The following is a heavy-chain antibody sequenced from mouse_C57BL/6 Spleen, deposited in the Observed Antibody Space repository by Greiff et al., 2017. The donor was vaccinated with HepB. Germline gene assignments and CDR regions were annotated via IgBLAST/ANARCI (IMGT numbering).Heavy chain of an antibody. D-gene: IGHD1-1*01. J-gene: IGHJ1*03. CDR3: AKYYYGSSYWYFDV. Sequence: EVQRVESGGGLVKPGGSLKLSCAASGFTFSSYTMSWVRQTPEKRLEWVATISGGGGNTYYPDSVKGRFTISRDNAKNTLYLQMSSLRSEDTALYYCAKYYYGSSYWYFDVWGTGTTVTVSS. CDR2: ISGGGGNT. V-gene: IGHV5-9*01. CDR1: GFTFSSYT.